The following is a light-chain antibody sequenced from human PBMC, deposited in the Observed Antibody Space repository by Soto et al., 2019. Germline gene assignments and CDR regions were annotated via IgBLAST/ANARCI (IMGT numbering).Light chain of an antibody. CDR1: QSVSSSY. Sequence: EIVLPQSPGTLSLSPGERATLSFRASQSVSSSYLAWYQQKPGQAPRLLIYGASSRATGIPDRFSGSGSGTDFTLTISRLEPEDFAVYYCQQYNNWPSTFGQGTKVDIK. V-gene: IGKV3-20*01. J-gene: IGKJ1*01. CDR3: QQYNNWPST. CDR2: GAS.